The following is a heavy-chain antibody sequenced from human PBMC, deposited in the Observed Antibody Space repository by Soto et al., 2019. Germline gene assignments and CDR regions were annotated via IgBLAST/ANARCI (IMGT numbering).Heavy chain of an antibody. CDR1: GFTFSSYA. V-gene: IGHV3-23*01. CDR3: ATVQPFFGVVIPHQHYYYGMDV. Sequence: GGSLRLSCAASGFTFSSYAMSWVRQAPGKELEWVSAISGSGGSTYYADSVKGRFTISRDNSKNTLYLQMSSLRSEDTAVYYCATVQPFFGVVIPHQHYYYGMDVWGQGTTVTVSS. CDR2: ISGSGGST. J-gene: IGHJ6*02. D-gene: IGHD3-3*01.